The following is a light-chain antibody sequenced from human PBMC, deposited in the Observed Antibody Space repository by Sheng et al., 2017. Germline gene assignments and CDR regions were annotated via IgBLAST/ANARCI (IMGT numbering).Light chain of an antibody. V-gene: IGKV1-39*01. CDR2: AAS. Sequence: DIQMTQSPSSLSASIGDRVTITCRASRSINSYLNWYQQKPGKVPKLLIYAASSLQSGVPSRFSGSGSQTHFTLTINSLQPEDLATYYCQQGYNFPLTFDEGTKVEIK. CDR3: QQGYNFPLT. J-gene: IGKJ4*01. CDR1: RSINSY.